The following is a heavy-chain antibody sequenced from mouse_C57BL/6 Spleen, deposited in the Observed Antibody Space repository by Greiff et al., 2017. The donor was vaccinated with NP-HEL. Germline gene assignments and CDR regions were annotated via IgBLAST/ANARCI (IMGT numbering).Heavy chain of an antibody. D-gene: IGHD2-14*01. CDR1: GYTFTDYE. J-gene: IGHJ3*01. CDR2: IDPETGGT. CDR3: TRYGVRRGFAY. Sequence: QVQLKEPGAELVRPGASVTLSCKASGYTFTDYEMHWVKQTPVHGLEWIGAIDPETGGTAYNQKFKGKAILTADKSSSTAYMELRSLTSEDSAVYYCTRYGVRRGFAYWGQVTLVTVSA. V-gene: IGHV1-15*01.